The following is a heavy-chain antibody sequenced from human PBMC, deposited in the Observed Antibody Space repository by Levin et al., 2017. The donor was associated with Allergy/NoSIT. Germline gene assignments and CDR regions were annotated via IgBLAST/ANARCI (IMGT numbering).Heavy chain of an antibody. D-gene: IGHD2-21*02. V-gene: IGHV3-73*01. CDR2: IRSKANSYAT. CDR3: SLMVVTATLHGK. Sequence: AGGSLRLSCAASGFTFSGSAMHWVRQASGKGLEWVGRIRSKANSYATAYAASVKGRFTISRDDSKNTAYLQMNSLKTEDTAVYYCSLMVVTATLHGKWGQGTLVTVSS. J-gene: IGHJ4*02. CDR1: GFTFSGSA.